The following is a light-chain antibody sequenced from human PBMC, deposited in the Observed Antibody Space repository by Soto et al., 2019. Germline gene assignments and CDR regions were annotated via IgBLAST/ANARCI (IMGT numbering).Light chain of an antibody. CDR1: QSLVYSDANTY. CDR2: KVS. V-gene: IGKV2-30*01. J-gene: IGKJ1*01. Sequence: DVVLTQSPLSLPVTLGQPASISCRSSQSLVYSDANTYLNWFQQRPGQSPRRLIYKVSNRDSGVPDRFSGSGSGTDFTPKISRVQAEDVKTYYCMQGTHWPPTWTFGQGTKVEIK. CDR3: MQGTHWPPTWT.